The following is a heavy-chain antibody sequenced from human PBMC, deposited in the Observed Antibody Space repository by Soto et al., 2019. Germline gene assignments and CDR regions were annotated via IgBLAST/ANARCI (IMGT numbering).Heavy chain of an antibody. CDR2: IYTDDTT. V-gene: IGHV3-66*01. J-gene: IGHJ4*02. Sequence: GGSLRLSCAASGFTVNYNYMTWVRQASGKGLEWVSVIYTDDTTYYADSVKGRFTISRDNSKNTLYLQMNSLRAEDTAIYYCARAKPPSYSSGWYGFDYWGQGTLVTVSS. CDR3: ARAKPPSYSSGWYGFDY. D-gene: IGHD6-19*01. CDR1: GFTVNYNY.